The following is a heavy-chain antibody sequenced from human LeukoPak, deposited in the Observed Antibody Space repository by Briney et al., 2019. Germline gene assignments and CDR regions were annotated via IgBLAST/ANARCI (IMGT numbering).Heavy chain of an antibody. CDR1: GYTFTSYD. J-gene: IGHJ4*02. CDR2: MNPNSGST. CDR3: ARGSFSSGWYDY. Sequence: GASVKVSCKASGYTFTSYDINWVRQATGQGLEWMGWMNPNSGSTGYAQKFQGRVTMTRNTSISTAYMELSSLRSEDTAVYYCARGSFSSGWYDYWGQGTLVTVSS. V-gene: IGHV1-8*01. D-gene: IGHD6-19*01.